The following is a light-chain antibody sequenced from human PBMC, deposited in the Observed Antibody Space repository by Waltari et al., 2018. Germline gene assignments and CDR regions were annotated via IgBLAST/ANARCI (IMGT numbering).Light chain of an antibody. J-gene: IGKJ4*01. CDR3: QQYNDWPPLT. CDR1: QSVSSN. CDR2: GAT. Sequence: ETVMTQSPATLSVSPGERATLSCRASQSVSSNLAWYQQKPGQPPRFRIYGATTRATGIPARFSGSGSETEFTLTISSLQSEDFAVYYGQQYNDWPPLTFGGGTKVEIK. V-gene: IGKV3-15*01.